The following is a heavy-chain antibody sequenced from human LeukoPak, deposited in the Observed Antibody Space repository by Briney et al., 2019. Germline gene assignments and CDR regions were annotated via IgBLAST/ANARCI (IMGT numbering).Heavy chain of an antibody. CDR3: ARDYRCSSTSCKDRTFDY. CDR2: IDYSGDT. CDR1: GGSVSSSGYY. D-gene: IGHD2-2*01. J-gene: IGHJ4*02. V-gene: IGHV4-39*07. Sequence: SETLSLTCTVSGGSVSSSGYYRGWIRQPPGKGLEWIENIDYSGDTYYNPSLKSRVTISVDTSKNQFSLNLRSVTAADTAVYYCARDYRCSSTSCKDRTFDYWGQGTLVTVSS.